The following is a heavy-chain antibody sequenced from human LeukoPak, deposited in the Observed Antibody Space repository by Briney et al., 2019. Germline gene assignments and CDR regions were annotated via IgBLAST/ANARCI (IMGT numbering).Heavy chain of an antibody. CDR2: IYHSGST. J-gene: IGHJ4*02. V-gene: IGHV4-39*07. D-gene: IGHD2-15*01. CDR1: GGSISSSSYY. Sequence: PSETLSLTCTVSGGSISSSSYYWGWIRQPPGKGLEWIGSIYHSGSTNYNPSLKSRVTISVDKSKNQFSLKLSSVTAADTAVYYCAGSTCSGGSCYSGDYFDYWGQGTLVTVSS. CDR3: AGSTCSGGSCYSGDYFDY.